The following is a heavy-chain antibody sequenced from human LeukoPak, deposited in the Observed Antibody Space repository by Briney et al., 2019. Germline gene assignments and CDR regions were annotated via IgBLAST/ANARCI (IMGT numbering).Heavy chain of an antibody. CDR2: IYSGGST. CDR1: GFTVSSNY. CDR3: APHPPRDC. V-gene: IGHV3-53*01. Sequence: PGGSLRLSCAASGFTVSSNYMSWVRQAPGKGLEWVSVIYSGGSTYYADSVKGRFTISRDNSNNTLYLQMNTPRAEDTAVYYCAPHPPRDCWGQGTLVTVSS. J-gene: IGHJ4*02.